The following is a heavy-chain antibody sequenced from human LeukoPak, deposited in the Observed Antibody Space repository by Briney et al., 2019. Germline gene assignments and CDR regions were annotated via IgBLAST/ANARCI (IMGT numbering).Heavy chain of an antibody. V-gene: IGHV4-59*01. D-gene: IGHD3-3*01. Sequence: PSETLSLTCTVSGGSISSYYWSWIRQPPGKGLEWIGYIYYSGSTNCNPSLKSRVTISVDTSKNQFSLKLSSVTAADTAVYYCARVLLRFPSSWFDPWGQGTLVTVSS. CDR2: IYYSGST. CDR1: GGSISSYY. CDR3: ARVLLRFPSSWFDP. J-gene: IGHJ5*02.